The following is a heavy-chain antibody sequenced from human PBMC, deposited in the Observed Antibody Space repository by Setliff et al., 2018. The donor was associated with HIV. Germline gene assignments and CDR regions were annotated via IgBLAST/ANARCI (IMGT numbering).Heavy chain of an antibody. Sequence: TSEILSLTCSVSGGSIEFSSYYWGWIRQPPGKGLEWIGSIHESGSTHYNPSLKSRVTISVDTSKNQFSLKLSSVTAADTAVYYCGNQAVVPADMDYYYYSDVWGKGTTVTVSS. V-gene: IGHV4-39*01. J-gene: IGHJ6*03. D-gene: IGHD2-2*01. CDR3: GNQAVVPADMDYYYYSDV. CDR1: GGSIEFSSYY. CDR2: IHESGST.